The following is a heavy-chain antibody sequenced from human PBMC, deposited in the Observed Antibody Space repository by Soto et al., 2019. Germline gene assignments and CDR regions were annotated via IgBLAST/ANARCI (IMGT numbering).Heavy chain of an antibody. D-gene: IGHD6-13*01. CDR1: GFTFSRYA. CDR2: ISDSGGST. J-gene: IGHJ4*02. CDR3: AKAPSSSWWPFDY. V-gene: IGHV3-23*01. Sequence: EVQLLASGGGLVQPGGSLRLSCAASGFTFSRYAMSWVRQAPGKGLEWVSAISDSGGSTYYADSVKGRFTISRDNSKNTLYLQMNSLRAEDAAVYYCAKAPSSSWWPFDYWGQGTLVTVSS.